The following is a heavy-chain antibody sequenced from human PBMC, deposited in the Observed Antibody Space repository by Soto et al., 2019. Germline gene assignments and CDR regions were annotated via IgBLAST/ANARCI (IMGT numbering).Heavy chain of an antibody. CDR3: AKGGGDYDFWSGYRPDAFDI. D-gene: IGHD3-3*01. V-gene: IGHV3-23*01. Sequence: EVQLLESGGGLVQPEGSLRLSCAASGFTFSSYAMSWVRQAPGKGLEWVSAISGSGGSTYYADSVKGRFTISRDNSKNTLYLQMNSLRAEDTAVYYCAKGGGDYDFWSGYRPDAFDIWGQGTMVTVSS. CDR1: GFTFSSYA. J-gene: IGHJ3*02. CDR2: ISGSGGST.